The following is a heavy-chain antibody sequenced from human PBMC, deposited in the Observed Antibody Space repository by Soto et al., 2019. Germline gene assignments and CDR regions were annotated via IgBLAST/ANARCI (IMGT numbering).Heavy chain of an antibody. CDR1: GFTVSSNY. J-gene: IGHJ6*03. V-gene: IGHV3-66*04. Sequence: GGSLRLSCAASGFTVSSNYMSWVRQAPGKGLEWVSVIYSGGSTYYADSVKGKFTISRDNSKNTLYLQMNSLRAEDTAVYYCASHTYYDYIWGSYRLWYMDVWGKGTTVTVSS. CDR2: IYSGGST. CDR3: ASHTYYDYIWGSYRLWYMDV. D-gene: IGHD3-16*02.